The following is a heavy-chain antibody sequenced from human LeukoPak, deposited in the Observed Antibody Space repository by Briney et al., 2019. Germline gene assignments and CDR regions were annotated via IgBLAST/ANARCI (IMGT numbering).Heavy chain of an antibody. CDR3: ARGSSNLDDYGDYYFDY. J-gene: IGHJ4*02. Sequence: SETLSLTCAVYGGSFSGYYWSWIRRPPGKGLEWIGEINHSGSTNYNPSLKSRVTISVDTSKNQFSLKLSSVTAADTAVYYCARGSSNLDDYGDYYFDYWGQGTLVTVSS. CDR2: INHSGST. V-gene: IGHV4-34*01. D-gene: IGHD4-17*01. CDR1: GGSFSGYY.